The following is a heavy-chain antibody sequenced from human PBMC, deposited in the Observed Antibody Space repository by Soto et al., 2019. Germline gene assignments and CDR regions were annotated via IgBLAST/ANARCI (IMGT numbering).Heavy chain of an antibody. CDR2: IIPIFGTT. V-gene: IGHV1-69*01. CDR1: GGTFSNYP. Sequence: VQLVQSGAEVKKPGSSVKVSCKASGGTFSNYPFIWVRQAPGQGLDWMGGIIPIFGTTDYGQRFKGRVTITADESTSTAYMELSSLRSDATAEYYCARGLYCGGGCYSHFDYWGQGTLVTVSS. CDR3: ARGLYCGGGCYSHFDY. J-gene: IGHJ4*02. D-gene: IGHD2-21*02.